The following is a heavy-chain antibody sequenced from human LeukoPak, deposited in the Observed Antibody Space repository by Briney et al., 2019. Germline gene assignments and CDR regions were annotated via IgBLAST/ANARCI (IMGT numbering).Heavy chain of an antibody. CDR3: AREDGGHIAAAGTTFDY. D-gene: IGHD6-13*01. Sequence: PSETLSLTCAVYGGSFSGYYWSWIRQPPGKGLEWIGEINHSGSTNYNPSLKSRVTISVDTSKNQFSLKLSSVTAADTAVYYCAREDGGHIAAAGTTFDYWGQGTLVTVSS. CDR2: INHSGST. CDR1: GGSFSGYY. J-gene: IGHJ4*02. V-gene: IGHV4-34*01.